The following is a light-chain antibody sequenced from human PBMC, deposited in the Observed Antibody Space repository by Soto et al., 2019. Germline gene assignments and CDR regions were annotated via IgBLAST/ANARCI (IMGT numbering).Light chain of an antibody. CDR1: QSVSSN. V-gene: IGKV3-15*01. CDR3: QQYNDWLPIT. CDR2: GAS. J-gene: IGKJ5*01. Sequence: EIVMTQSPDTLSVSVGDRATLSCRASQSVSSNLAWYQQKPGQAPRLLIHGASTRATGIPARFRGSGSGTEFTLTISSLQSEDFGVYYCQQYNDWLPITFGQGTRLENK.